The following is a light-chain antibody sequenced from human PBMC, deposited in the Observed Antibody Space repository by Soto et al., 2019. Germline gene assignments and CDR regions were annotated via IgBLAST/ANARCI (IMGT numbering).Light chain of an antibody. J-gene: IGKJ2*01. CDR2: KAS. CDR3: QQYNDSFPYT. Sequence: DIQMTQSPSTLSASVGDRVTITCRASQSISSWLAWYQQKPGTAPKLLIYKASTLESGVPSRFSGIGSGTEFTLSVSSLQPDDFATYYCQQYNDSFPYTFGQGTKVDIK. V-gene: IGKV1-5*03. CDR1: QSISSW.